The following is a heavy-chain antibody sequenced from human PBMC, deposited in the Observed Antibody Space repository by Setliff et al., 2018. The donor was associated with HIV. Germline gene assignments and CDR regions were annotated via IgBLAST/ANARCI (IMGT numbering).Heavy chain of an antibody. Sequence: TGGSLRLSCAASRFTFSSYAMSWVRQAPGKGLEWVASITGSGISTYHADFVKGRFTISRDKSKNTLYLQMNSLRAEDTAVYYCAKNSAWAVIGSDYYLDFWGQGTLVTVSS. CDR2: ITGSGIST. J-gene: IGHJ4*02. CDR3: AKNSAWAVIGSDYYLDF. D-gene: IGHD6-19*01. CDR1: RFTFSSYA. V-gene: IGHV3-23*01.